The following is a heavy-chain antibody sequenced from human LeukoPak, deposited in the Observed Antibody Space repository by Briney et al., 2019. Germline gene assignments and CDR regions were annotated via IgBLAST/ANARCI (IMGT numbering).Heavy chain of an antibody. CDR2: IYYSGST. D-gene: IGHD5-18*01. CDR1: GGSISGYY. CDR3: ARGSYGNKWYFDL. Sequence: SETLSLTCTVSGGSISGYYWTWIRQPPGKGLEWIGYIYYSGSTYYNPSLKSRVTISVDTSKNQFSLKLSSVTAADTAVYYCARGSYGNKWYFDLWGRGTLVTVSS. V-gene: IGHV4-59*12. J-gene: IGHJ2*01.